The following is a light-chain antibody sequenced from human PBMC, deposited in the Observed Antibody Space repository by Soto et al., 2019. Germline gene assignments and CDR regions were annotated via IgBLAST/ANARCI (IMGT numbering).Light chain of an antibody. CDR1: QSVSTN. CDR2: SSS. V-gene: IGKV1-39*01. CDR3: QQSYSGPWAFGQGTTWT. Sequence: DIQMTQSPSSLSASVGDRVTITCRAIQSVSTNSNWYQQTPGKAPKLLVYSSSTLQSGGPSRFSGSGSGTDFALTISGLQPEDFVTYNCQQSYSGPWAFGQGTTWTFGEGTRVEIK. J-gene: IGKJ1*01.